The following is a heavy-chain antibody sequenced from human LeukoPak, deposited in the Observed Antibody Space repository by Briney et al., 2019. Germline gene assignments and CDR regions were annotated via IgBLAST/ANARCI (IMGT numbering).Heavy chain of an antibody. V-gene: IGHV3-11*04. D-gene: IGHD2-21*02. J-gene: IGHJ4*02. CDR2: ISSSSSTI. CDR1: GFTFSDYY. CDR3: ARDTTAIRPYYFDY. Sequence: GGSLRLSCAASGFTFSDYYMSWIRQAPGKGLEWVSYISSSSSTIYYADSVKGRFTISRDNAKNSLYLQMNSLRAEDTAVYYCARDTTAIRPYYFDYWGQGTLVTVSS.